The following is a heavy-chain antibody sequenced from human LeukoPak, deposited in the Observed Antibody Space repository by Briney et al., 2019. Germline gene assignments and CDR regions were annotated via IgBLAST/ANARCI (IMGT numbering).Heavy chain of an antibody. CDR1: GYSISSGFY. D-gene: IGHD1-26*01. Sequence: PSETLSLTCSVSGYSISSGFYWGWIRQPPGKGLEWIGSIYHSGTTYKNPSLKSRLTISVDTSKNQFSLKLNSVTASDTAVHYCARLTVGALIWFDPWGQGTLVTVSS. V-gene: IGHV4-38-2*02. J-gene: IGHJ5*02. CDR2: IYHSGTT. CDR3: ARLTVGALIWFDP.